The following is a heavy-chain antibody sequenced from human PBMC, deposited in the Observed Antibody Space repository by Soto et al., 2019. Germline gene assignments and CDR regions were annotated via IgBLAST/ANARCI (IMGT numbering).Heavy chain of an antibody. V-gene: IGHV4-30-4*01. CDR1: GGSISSDDYY. CDR3: ARDRSYDYGQSRNFDY. D-gene: IGHD5-12*01. CDR2: IYYSGST. Sequence: QVQLQESGPGLVKPSQTLSLTCTVSGGSISSDDYYWSWIRQPPGKGLEWLGYIYYSGSTYYNPSLKSRVTISXXTXKXQFSLKLISVTAADTAVYYCARDRSYDYGQSRNFDYWGQGTLVTVSS. J-gene: IGHJ4*02.